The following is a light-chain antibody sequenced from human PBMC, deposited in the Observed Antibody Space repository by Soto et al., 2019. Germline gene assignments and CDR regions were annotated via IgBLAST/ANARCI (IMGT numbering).Light chain of an antibody. Sequence: IQMTQSPSTLSESVGARVTITCRASQGISNCLAWYQQKPGKVPKLLIYAASALQSGVPSRFSGSGSGTDFTLTISSLQPDDFATYYCQHYNSYSEAFGQGTKVDI. CDR2: AAS. CDR3: QHYNSYSEA. CDR1: QGISNC. V-gene: IGKV1-27*01. J-gene: IGKJ1*01.